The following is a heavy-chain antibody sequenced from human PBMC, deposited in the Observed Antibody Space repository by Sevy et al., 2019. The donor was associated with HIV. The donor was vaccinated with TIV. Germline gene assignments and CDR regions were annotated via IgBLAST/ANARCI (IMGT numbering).Heavy chain of an antibody. CDR3: ARDRDITFGGGDAFDI. Sequence: ASVKVSCKASGGTFDTYTISWLRQAPGQGLEWMGGIIPMFGTAKNAQKFQGRVTISADAPTSTAYMELTSLRSEDSAVYYCARDRDITFGGGDAFDIWGQGTVVTVSS. V-gene: IGHV1-69*13. D-gene: IGHD3-16*01. CDR2: IIPMFGTA. CDR1: GGTFDTYT. J-gene: IGHJ3*02.